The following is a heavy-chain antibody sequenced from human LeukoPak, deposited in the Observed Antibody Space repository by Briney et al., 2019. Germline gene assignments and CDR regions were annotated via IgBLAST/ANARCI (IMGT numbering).Heavy chain of an antibody. CDR2: VGVDGGDT. J-gene: IGHJ6*04. CDR1: GFTFSSYA. Sequence: GGSLRLSCSASGFTFSSYAMHWVRQAPGKGLEYVSYVGVDGGDTHNADSVKGRFSASRDNSRHTLSLQMNSLRPEDTAVYYCVKGEVGCPPFWNGLDVWGKGTTVTVSS. CDR3: VKGEVGCPPFWNGLDV. V-gene: IGHV3-64D*06. D-gene: IGHD1-1*01.